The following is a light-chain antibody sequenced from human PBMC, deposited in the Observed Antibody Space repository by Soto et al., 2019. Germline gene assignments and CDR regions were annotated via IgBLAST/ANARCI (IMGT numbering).Light chain of an antibody. V-gene: IGLV3-21*02. CDR3: QVWDVSSVHFV. CDR1: NIGSKS. CDR2: DDA. Sequence: ELTQPPSVAVAPGQTARITCGGINIGSKSVHWYRQKPGQAPVLVVYDDADRPSGIPERFSGSNSGNTAALTISRVEAGDEADYFCQVWDVSSVHFVFGTGTKV. J-gene: IGLJ1*01.